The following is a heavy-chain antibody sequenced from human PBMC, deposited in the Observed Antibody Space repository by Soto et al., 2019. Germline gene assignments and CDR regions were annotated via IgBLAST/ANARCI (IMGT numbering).Heavy chain of an antibody. Sequence: VGSLRLSCAASGFTFSSYSMNWVRQAPGKGLEWVSYISSSSSIIYYADSVKGRFTISRDNAKNSLYLQMNSLRDEDTAVYYCARDRSIAARILVRSKYYYCMDVSVQGTKVTVSS. CDR1: GFTFSSYS. D-gene: IGHD6-6*01. J-gene: IGHJ6*02. CDR2: ISSSSSII. V-gene: IGHV3-48*02. CDR3: ARDRSIAARILVRSKYYYCMDV.